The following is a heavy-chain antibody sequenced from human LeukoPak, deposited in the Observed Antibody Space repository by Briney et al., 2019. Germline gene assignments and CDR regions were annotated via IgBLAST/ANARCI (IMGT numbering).Heavy chain of an antibody. CDR3: ARSFGASQQYSSSWYYYYMDV. CDR2: INPSGGST. D-gene: IGHD6-13*01. J-gene: IGHJ6*03. CDR1: GYTFSNYY. Sequence: ASVKVSCKASGYTFSNYYLHWVRQAPGQGLEGMGIINPSGGSTSYAQKFQGRVTMPRDMSTSTVYMELSSLRSDDTAVYYCARSFGASQQYSSSWYYYYMDVWGKGTTVTVSS. V-gene: IGHV1-46*01.